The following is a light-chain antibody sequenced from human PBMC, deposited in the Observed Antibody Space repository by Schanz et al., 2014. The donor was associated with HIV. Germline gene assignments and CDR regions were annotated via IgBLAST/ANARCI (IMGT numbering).Light chain of an antibody. CDR2: TNN. V-gene: IGLV1-44*01. CDR3: ATWDIHLNGPV. CDR1: SSNIGSNT. Sequence: QSVLTQPPSASGTPGQRVTISCSGSSSNIGSNTVNWYQQLPGTAPKVLIYTNNQRPSGVPDRFSGSKSGTSAFLDISDLQPDDEADYYCATWDIHLNGPVFGGGTQLTVL. J-gene: IGLJ7*01.